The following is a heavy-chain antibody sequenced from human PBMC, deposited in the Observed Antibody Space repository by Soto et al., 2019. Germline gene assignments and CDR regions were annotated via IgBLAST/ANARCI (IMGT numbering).Heavy chain of an antibody. Sequence: QVQLVQSGAEVKKPGASVNVSCKASGYTFTDYYMHWVRQAPGQGLEWMGWINPKSGGTMYPQKFQGRVTMTWDTSISTAYMALTRLRSDYTAVYYCARDLAKGGGSAGFDYWGQGTLVTVSS. D-gene: IGHD1-26*01. CDR3: ARDLAKGGGSAGFDY. V-gene: IGHV1-2*02. CDR1: GYTFTDYY. J-gene: IGHJ4*02. CDR2: INPKSGGT.